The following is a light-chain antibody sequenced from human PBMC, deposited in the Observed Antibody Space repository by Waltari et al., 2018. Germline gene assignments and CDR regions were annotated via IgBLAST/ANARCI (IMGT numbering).Light chain of an antibody. CDR2: WAS. CDR3: QQYYSIPYT. CDR1: QNIVYRSNSKNY. Sequence: DIVMTHSPDSLAVSLGERATINCKSSQNIVYRSNSKNYLAWYQHKPGQPPKLLIYWASTRESGVPDRFSGSGSETDFTLTISSLQAEDVAVYYCQQYYSIPYTFGQGTKLEIK. V-gene: IGKV4-1*01. J-gene: IGKJ2*01.